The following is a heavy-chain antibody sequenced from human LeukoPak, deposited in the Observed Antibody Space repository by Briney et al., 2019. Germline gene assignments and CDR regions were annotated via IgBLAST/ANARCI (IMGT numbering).Heavy chain of an antibody. V-gene: IGHV4-39*01. CDR1: GGSISSSSYY. Sequence: PSETLSLTCTVSGGSISSSSYYWGWIRQPPGKGLEWIGSIYYSGSTYYNPSLKSRVTISVDTSKNQFSLKLSSVTAADTAVYYCARHHYGSGSFNWFDPWGQGTLVTVSS. CDR2: IYYSGST. D-gene: IGHD3-10*01. J-gene: IGHJ5*02. CDR3: ARHHYGSGSFNWFDP.